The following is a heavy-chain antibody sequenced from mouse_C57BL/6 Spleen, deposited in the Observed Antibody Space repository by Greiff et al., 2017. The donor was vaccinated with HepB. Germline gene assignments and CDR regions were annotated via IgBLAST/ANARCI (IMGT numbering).Heavy chain of an antibody. CDR2: INPNNGGT. CDR3: ARLRQLRLRGYFDY. V-gene: IGHV1-26*01. J-gene: IGHJ2*01. CDR1: GYTFTDYY. D-gene: IGHD3-2*02. Sequence: VQLQQSGPELVKPGASVKISCKASGYTFTDYYMNWVKQSHGKSLEWIGDINPNNGGTSYNQKFKGKATLTVDKSSSTAYMELRSLTSEDSAVYYCARLRQLRLRGYFDYWGQGTTLTVSS.